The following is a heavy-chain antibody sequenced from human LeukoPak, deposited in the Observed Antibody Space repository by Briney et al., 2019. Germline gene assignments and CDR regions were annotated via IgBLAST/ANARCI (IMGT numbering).Heavy chain of an antibody. CDR2: IKQDGSEK. CDR1: GFTFSSYW. CDR3: ASLGGVVTPDAFDI. V-gene: IGHV3-7*01. J-gene: IGHJ3*02. D-gene: IGHD3-3*01. Sequence: GGSLRLSCAASGFTFSSYWMSWVRQAPGKGLEWVANIKQDGSEKYYVDSVKGRFTISRDNAKNSLYLQMNSLRAEDTAVYYCASLGGVVTPDAFDIWGQGTMVTVSS.